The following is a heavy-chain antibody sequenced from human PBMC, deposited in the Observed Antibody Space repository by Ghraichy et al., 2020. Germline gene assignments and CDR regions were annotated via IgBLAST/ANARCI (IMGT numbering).Heavy chain of an antibody. CDR2: INTNTGNP. CDR1: GYTFTSYA. D-gene: IGHD5-18*01. J-gene: IGHJ3*02. V-gene: IGHV7-4-1*02. CDR3: AREVPRGGNSEGYSYGPRGAFDI. Sequence: ASVKVSCKASGYTFTSYAMNWVRQAPGQGLEWMGWINTNTGNPTYAQGFTGRFVFSLDTSVSTAYLQISSLKAEDTAVYYCAREVPRGGNSEGYSYGPRGAFDIWGQGTMVTVSS.